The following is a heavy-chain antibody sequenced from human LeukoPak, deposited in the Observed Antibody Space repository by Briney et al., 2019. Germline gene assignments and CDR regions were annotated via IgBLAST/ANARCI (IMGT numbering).Heavy chain of an antibody. Sequence: ASVKVSCKASGYTFTAYYMHWVRQAPGQGLEWMGWINPNSGGTNYAQKFQGRVTMTRDTSISTAYMELSRLRSDDTAVYYCARTYSSGWLYFDYWGQGTLVTVSS. J-gene: IGHJ4*02. V-gene: IGHV1-2*02. CDR2: INPNSGGT. CDR1: GYTFTAYY. CDR3: ARTYSSGWLYFDY. D-gene: IGHD6-19*01.